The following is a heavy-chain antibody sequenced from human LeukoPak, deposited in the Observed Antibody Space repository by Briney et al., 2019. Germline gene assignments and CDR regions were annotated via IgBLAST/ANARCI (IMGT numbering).Heavy chain of an antibody. D-gene: IGHD1-20*01. CDR2: IWYDGSNK. CDR1: GFTFSSYG. J-gene: IGHJ3*02. CDR3: AREGITGTLGAFDI. V-gene: IGHV3-33*01. Sequence: GRSLRLSCAASGFTFSSYGMHWVRQAPGKRLEWVAVIWYDGSNKYYADSVKGRFTISRDNSKNTLYLQMNSLRAEDTAVYYCAREGITGTLGAFDIWGQGTMVTVSS.